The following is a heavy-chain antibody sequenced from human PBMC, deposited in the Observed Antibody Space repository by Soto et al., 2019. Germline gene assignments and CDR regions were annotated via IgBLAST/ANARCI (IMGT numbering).Heavy chain of an antibody. V-gene: IGHV3-13*01. J-gene: IGHJ3*02. CDR2: IGTAGDT. D-gene: IGHD6-13*01. Sequence: VQLVESGGGLVQPGGSLRLSCAASGFTFSSYDMHWVRQATGKGLEWVSAIGTAGDTYYPGSVKGRFTISRENAKNSLYLQMNSLRAGDTAVYYCARARAAAGAFDIWGQGTMVTVSS. CDR3: ARARAAAGAFDI. CDR1: GFTFSSYD.